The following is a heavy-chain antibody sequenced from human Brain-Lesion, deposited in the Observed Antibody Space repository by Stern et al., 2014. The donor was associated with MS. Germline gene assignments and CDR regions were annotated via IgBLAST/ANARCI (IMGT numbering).Heavy chain of an antibody. CDR2: IFNSGST. CDR1: GGSISSGGYY. J-gene: IGHJ6*02. CDR3: ARGRVVPGFQYYATDV. Sequence: VQLVESGPGLVKPSQTLSLSCTVSGGSISSGGYYWSWIRQPAGKGLEWIGRIFNSGSTSYNPSLKSQVTISIDTSKNQFSLRLNSMTAADTAVYYCARGRVVPGFQYYATDVWGQGTTVIVSS. D-gene: IGHD2-2*01. V-gene: IGHV4-61*02.